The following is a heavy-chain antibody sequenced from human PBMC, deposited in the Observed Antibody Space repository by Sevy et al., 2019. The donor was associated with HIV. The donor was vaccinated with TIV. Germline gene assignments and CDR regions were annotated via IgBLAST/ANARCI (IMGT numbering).Heavy chain of an antibody. CDR3: ARDSPRGSSGPNWFDP. Sequence: GGSLRLSCAATGFTFSDYYMSWIRQAPGKGLEWVSYISSSSSYTNYADSVKGRFTISRDNAKNSLYRQMNSLRAEDTAVYYCARDSPRGSSGPNWFDPWGQGTLVTVSS. V-gene: IGHV3-11*06. CDR1: GFTFSDYY. CDR2: ISSSSSYT. D-gene: IGHD6-19*01. J-gene: IGHJ5*02.